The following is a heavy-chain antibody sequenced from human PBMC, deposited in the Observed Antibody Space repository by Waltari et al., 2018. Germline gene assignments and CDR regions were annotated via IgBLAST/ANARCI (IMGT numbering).Heavy chain of an antibody. J-gene: IGHJ4*02. V-gene: IGHV4-59*01. CDR3: ARAGGLYYYDSSGYHD. Sequence: QVQLQESGPGLVKPSETLSLTCTVPGGSISGYYWSWIRQPPGKGLEWIGYIYYSWSSNYNPSLKSRVTISVDTSKNQFSLKMSSVTAADTAVYYCARAGGLYYYDSSGYHDWGQGTLVTVSS. D-gene: IGHD3-22*01. CDR2: IYYSWSS. CDR1: GGSISGYY.